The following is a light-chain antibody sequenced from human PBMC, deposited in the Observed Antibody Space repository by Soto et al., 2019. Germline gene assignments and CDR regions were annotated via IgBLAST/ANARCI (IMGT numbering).Light chain of an antibody. V-gene: IGKV3-20*01. J-gene: IGKJ2*01. CDR2: GAS. Sequence: EIVLTQSPGTLSLSPGERAALSCRASQSISSSFLAWYQHTPGQAPRLLIHGASSRATGIPDRFSGSGSGTDFTLTISRLDPEDFAVYYCQLYGSSLVTFGQGTKVEIK. CDR3: QLYGSSLVT. CDR1: QSISSSF.